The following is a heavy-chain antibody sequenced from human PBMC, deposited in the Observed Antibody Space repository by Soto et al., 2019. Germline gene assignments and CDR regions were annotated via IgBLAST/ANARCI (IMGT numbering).Heavy chain of an antibody. V-gene: IGHV4-31*03. J-gene: IGHJ5*02. D-gene: IGHD4-17*01. CDR1: GGSISNDKYY. CDR2: TSYSGST. Sequence: QVQLQESGPGLVKPSQTLSLTCTVSGGSISNDKYYWTWIRQHPGKGLEWIGYTSYSGSTFYSASLKSRVTIAVDTSKNHFSLNLGSVTAADTAIYYCARDSGRTVTTFNWLDPWGQGILVTVSS. CDR3: ARDSGRTVTTFNWLDP.